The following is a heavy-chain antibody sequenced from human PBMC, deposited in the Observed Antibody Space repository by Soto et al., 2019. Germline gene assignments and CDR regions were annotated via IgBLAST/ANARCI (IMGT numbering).Heavy chain of an antibody. Sequence: SGPTLVNPTQTLTLTCTFSGFSLSTSGVGVGWIRQPPGKALEWLALIYWDDDKRYSPSLKSRLTITKDTSKNQVVLTVTNMDPVDTATYYCAHRREKYSSGWKFDYWGQGTLVTVSS. CDR3: AHRREKYSSGWKFDY. D-gene: IGHD6-19*01. CDR2: IYWDDDK. V-gene: IGHV2-5*02. CDR1: GFSLSTSGVG. J-gene: IGHJ4*02.